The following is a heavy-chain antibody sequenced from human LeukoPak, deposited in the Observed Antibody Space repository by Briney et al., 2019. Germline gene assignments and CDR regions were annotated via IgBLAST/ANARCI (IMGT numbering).Heavy chain of an antibody. D-gene: IGHD3-10*01. J-gene: IGHJ4*02. CDR1: GGSISGYY. CDR3: ARQLSGFDY. Sequence: SETLSLTCTVSGGSISGYYWTWIRQPPGKGLEWIGYMYYNGNTNYNPSLKSRVTISVDPSKNQFSLKLSSVTAADTAVYYCARQLSGFDYWGQGTLVTVSS. CDR2: MYYNGNT. V-gene: IGHV4-59*08.